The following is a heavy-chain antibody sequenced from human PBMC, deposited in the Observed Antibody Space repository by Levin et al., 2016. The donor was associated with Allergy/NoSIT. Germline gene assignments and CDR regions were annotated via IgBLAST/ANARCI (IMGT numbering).Heavy chain of an antibody. CDR1: GFSFSTPGLG. V-gene: IGHV2-5*02. J-gene: IGHJ1*01. CDR2: IYWDDDK. Sequence: SGPTLVKPTQTLTLTCTFSGFSFSTPGLGVGWIRQPPGKALEWLAVIYWDDDKRYSPSLKSRLTITKDTSKNQVVLTMTNMDPVDTATYYCAHRQDGTGWSKEAEYFQHWGQGTLVTVSS. D-gene: IGHD6-19*01. CDR3: AHRQDGTGWSKEAEYFQH.